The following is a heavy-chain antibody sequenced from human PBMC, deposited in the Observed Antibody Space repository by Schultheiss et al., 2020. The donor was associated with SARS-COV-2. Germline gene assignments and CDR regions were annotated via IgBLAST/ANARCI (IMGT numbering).Heavy chain of an antibody. J-gene: IGHJ6*04. D-gene: IGHD5-12*01. CDR3: ARDRGYSGYDDYYYGMDV. CDR1: GFTFSSYG. Sequence: GGSLRLSCAASGFTFSSYGMHWVRQAPGKGLEWVAVIWYDGSNKYYADSVKGRFTISRDNSKNTLYLQMNSLRAEDTAVYYCARDRGYSGYDDYYYGMDVWGRGITVTVSS. CDR2: IWYDGSNK. V-gene: IGHV3-33*01.